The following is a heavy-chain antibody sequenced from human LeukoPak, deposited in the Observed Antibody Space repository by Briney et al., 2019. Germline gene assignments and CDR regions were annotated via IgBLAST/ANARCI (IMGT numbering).Heavy chain of an antibody. CDR2: INYSGST. V-gene: IGHV4-59*01. Sequence: SETLSLTCTVSGGAISSYYWSWIRQPPGKGLEWIGYINYSGSTNYSPSLKSRVTISVDTSKNQFSLKLSSVTAADTAVYYWARGSGYGGFDYWGQGTLVTVSS. J-gene: IGHJ4*02. D-gene: IGHD5-12*01. CDR3: ARGSGYGGFDY. CDR1: GGAISSYY.